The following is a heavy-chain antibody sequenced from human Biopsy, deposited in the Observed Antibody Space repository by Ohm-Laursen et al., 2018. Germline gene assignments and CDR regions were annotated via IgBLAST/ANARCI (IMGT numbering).Heavy chain of an antibody. J-gene: IGHJ3*02. D-gene: IGHD3-3*01. CDR3: PRVRGSGFFAFDI. CDR1: GGSVRGYY. Sequence: SDTLSLTCSVSGGSVRGYYWSWIRQTSGTGLAWIGHIFDDGATNYSPSPSLQGRVTISIDTSENTFSLTLTSLSRADAGVYYCPRVRGSGFFAFDIWGRGTTVPVSS. CDR2: IFDDGAT. V-gene: IGHV4-59*02.